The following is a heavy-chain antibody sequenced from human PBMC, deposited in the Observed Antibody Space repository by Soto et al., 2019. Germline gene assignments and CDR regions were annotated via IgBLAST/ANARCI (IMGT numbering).Heavy chain of an antibody. V-gene: IGHV1-3*05. D-gene: IGHD3-16*02. CDR2: INPANGNT. Sequence: VQLAQSGAEERKPGASVKVSCEATGYTFTAYAMHWVRQAPGQRLEWMGWINPANGNTKYSQKFQGRLTITSDTSANTVYMELNSLTSEDTAMYYCTRSAISPYGGLIGPFDYRGQGNLVTVSS. CDR1: GYTFTAYA. CDR3: TRSAISPYGGLIGPFDY. J-gene: IGHJ4*02.